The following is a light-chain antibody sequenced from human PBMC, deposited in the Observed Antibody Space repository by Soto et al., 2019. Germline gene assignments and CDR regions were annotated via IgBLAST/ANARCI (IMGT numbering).Light chain of an antibody. CDR2: EVS. J-gene: IGLJ2*01. Sequence: QPVLTQPASVSGSPGQSITISCTGTSSDVGGYNYVSWYQQHAGKAPKLMIYEVSNRPSGVSNRFSGSKSGNTASLTISGLQAEDEADYYCSSYTTSGTLVFGGGTQLTVL. V-gene: IGLV2-14*01. CDR1: SSDVGGYNY. CDR3: SSYTTSGTLV.